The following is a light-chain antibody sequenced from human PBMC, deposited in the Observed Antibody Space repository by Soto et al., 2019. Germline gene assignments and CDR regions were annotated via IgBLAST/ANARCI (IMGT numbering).Light chain of an antibody. CDR3: TSYTSSSTYV. CDR2: EVI. J-gene: IGLJ1*01. V-gene: IGLV2-14*01. Sequence: QAVVTQPASVSGSPGQSITISCTGTSSDVGAYDYVSWYQQHPGKVPKFMIYEVINRPSGVSHRFSGSKSGNTASLTISGLQAEDEADYYCTSYTSSSTYVFGTGTKVTVL. CDR1: SSDVGAYDY.